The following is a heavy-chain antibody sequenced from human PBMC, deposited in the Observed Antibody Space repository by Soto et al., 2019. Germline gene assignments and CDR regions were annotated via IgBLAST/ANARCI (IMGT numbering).Heavy chain of an antibody. CDR1: GFVFSTYG. J-gene: IGHJ4*02. CDR2: IWYDGTNA. V-gene: IGHV3-33*01. Sequence: QVQLVDSGGGVVQPGGSLRLSCTASGFVFSTYGMHWVRQVPDKGLEWVAVIWYDGTNAFYADSVKGRFTISRDNSNNTLSLQMNSLRADDSAVYYCAREAYGDTYFDQWGQGTLVAVSS. CDR3: AREAYGDTYFDQ. D-gene: IGHD4-17*01.